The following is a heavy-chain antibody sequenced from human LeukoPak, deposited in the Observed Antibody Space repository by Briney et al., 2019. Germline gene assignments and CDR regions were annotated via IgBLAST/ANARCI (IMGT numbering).Heavy chain of an antibody. CDR1: GVSISSYY. V-gene: IGHV4-4*09. D-gene: IGHD6-19*01. Sequence: SETLSLTCTVSGVSISSYYCSWIRQPPGKGLEWIGYISTSGSTDYSPSLRSRVTISVDRSKNQCSLDLSSVTAADTAVYYCARHDEGSGWYRSYIDLWGRGTLVIVSS. CDR2: ISTSGST. J-gene: IGHJ2*01. CDR3: ARHDEGSGWYRSYIDL.